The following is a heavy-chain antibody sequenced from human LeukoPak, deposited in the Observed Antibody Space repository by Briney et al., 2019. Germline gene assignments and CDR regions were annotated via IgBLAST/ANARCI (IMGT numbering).Heavy chain of an antibody. Sequence: PGGSLRLSCAASGFTFSSYWMSWVRQAPGKGLEWVSAISGSGGSGGRIYYADSVKGRFTISRDNSKNTLYLQMNSLRAEDTAVYYCARGHTTMFGVIIRNYYYMDVWGKGTTVTVSS. V-gene: IGHV3-23*01. J-gene: IGHJ6*03. CDR3: ARGHTTMFGVIIRNYYYMDV. D-gene: IGHD3-3*01. CDR2: ISGSGGSGGRI. CDR1: GFTFSSYW.